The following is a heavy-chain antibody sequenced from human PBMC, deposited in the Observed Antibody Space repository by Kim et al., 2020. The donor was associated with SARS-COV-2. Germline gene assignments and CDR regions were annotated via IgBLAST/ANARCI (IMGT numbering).Heavy chain of an antibody. CDR3: AGTYAGYSSSWDAFDI. V-gene: IGHV3-48*02. D-gene: IGHD6-13*01. Sequence: GGSLRLSCAASGFTFSSYSMNWVRQAPGKGLEWVSYISSSSSTIYYADSVKGRFTISRDNAKNSLYLQMNSLRDEDTAVYYCAGTYAGYSSSWDAFDIWGQGTMVTVSS. CDR1: GFTFSSYS. J-gene: IGHJ3*02. CDR2: ISSSSSTI.